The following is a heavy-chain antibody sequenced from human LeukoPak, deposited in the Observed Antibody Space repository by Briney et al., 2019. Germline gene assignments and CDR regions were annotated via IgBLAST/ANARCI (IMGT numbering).Heavy chain of an antibody. Sequence: SQTLSLTCAVYGGSFGVYYWSWIRQPPGKGLEWIGCIYYSGSTNSNPSLKSQVTISVDTSKNQFSLKVSSVTATDTAVYYCAGNNWYFDLWGRGTLVTVSS. V-gene: IGHV4-34*01. CDR3: AGNNWYFDL. CDR1: GGSFGVYY. CDR2: IYYSGST. J-gene: IGHJ2*01. D-gene: IGHD2/OR15-2a*01.